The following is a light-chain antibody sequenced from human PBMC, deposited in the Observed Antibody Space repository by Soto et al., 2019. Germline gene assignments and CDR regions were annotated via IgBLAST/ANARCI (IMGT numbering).Light chain of an antibody. CDR1: QNLTNW. Sequence: DIQMTQSPSTLSASVGDRVTITCRASQNLTNWLAWFQQKPGKAPTLLIYKASGLESGVPSRFSGSGSGTEFTRTISSLQPDDFSTYYCQQYNSYPWTFGQGTKVEIK. V-gene: IGKV1-5*03. J-gene: IGKJ1*01. CDR2: KAS. CDR3: QQYNSYPWT.